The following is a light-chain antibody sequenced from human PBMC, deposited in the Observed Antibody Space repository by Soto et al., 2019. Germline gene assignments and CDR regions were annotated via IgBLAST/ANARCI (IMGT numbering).Light chain of an antibody. CDR1: QSVSNY. J-gene: IGKJ4*01. CDR3: QQYGSSPLT. Sequence: EIVLTQSPATLSLSPGERATPSCRATQSVSNYLAWYQEKPGQAPRLLIYDAFNRATGIPARFSGSGSGTDFTLTISRLEPEDFAVYYCQQYGSSPLTFGGGTKVDIK. V-gene: IGKV3-20*01. CDR2: DAF.